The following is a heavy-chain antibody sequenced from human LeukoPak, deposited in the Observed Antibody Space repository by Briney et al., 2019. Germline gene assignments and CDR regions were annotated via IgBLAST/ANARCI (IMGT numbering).Heavy chain of an antibody. Sequence: SVKVSCKASGGTVSDYALNWVRQAPGQGLEWMGVFIPMLGTANSTQKFQGRVTITADISTNTAYMELSSLRSEDTAVYFCAAIPVFGVVLHQEPVWGKGATVTVSS. CDR1: GGTVSDYA. D-gene: IGHD3-3*01. CDR2: FIPMLGTA. CDR3: AAIPVFGVVLHQEPV. V-gene: IGHV1-69*10. J-gene: IGHJ6*01.